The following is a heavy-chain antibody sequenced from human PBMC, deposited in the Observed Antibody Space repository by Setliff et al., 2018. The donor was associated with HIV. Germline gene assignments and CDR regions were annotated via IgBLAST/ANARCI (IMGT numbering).Heavy chain of an antibody. J-gene: IGHJ6*03. V-gene: IGHV4-38-2*02. Sequence: PSETLSLTCAVSGYSISSGYYWGWIRQPPGKGLEWIGSIYHSESTYYNPSLKSRVTISVDTSKNQFSLKLSSVTAADTAVYYCARDPRGYSSAWTVSWGHNMDVWGKGTTVTVSS. CDR3: ARDPRGYSSAWTVSWGHNMDV. D-gene: IGHD6-19*01. CDR1: GYSISSGYY. CDR2: IYHSEST.